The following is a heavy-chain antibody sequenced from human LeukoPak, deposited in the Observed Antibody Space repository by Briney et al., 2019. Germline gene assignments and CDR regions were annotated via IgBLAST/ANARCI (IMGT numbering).Heavy chain of an antibody. CDR3: ARGGIVVVPAALVPRNYYYYYMDV. Sequence: SVKVSCKASGYTFTSYGISWVRQAPGQGLEWMGGIIPIFGTANYAQKFQGRVTITADESTSTAYMELSSLRSDDTAVYYCARGGIVVVPAALVPRNYYYYYMDVWGKGTTVTISS. J-gene: IGHJ6*03. D-gene: IGHD2-2*01. CDR1: GYTFTSYG. V-gene: IGHV1-69*13. CDR2: IIPIFGTA.